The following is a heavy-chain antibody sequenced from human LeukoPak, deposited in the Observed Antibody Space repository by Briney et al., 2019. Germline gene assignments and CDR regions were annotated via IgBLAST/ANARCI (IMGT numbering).Heavy chain of an antibody. V-gene: IGHV3-23*01. J-gene: IGHJ4*02. CDR3: AKGSEQWELYDY. CDR2: IVGNGVT. Sequence: GRSLRLSCAASGFPFSSYAMHWVRQAPGKGLEWVSAIVGNGVTFYTDSVKGRFTISRDNAKNTLYLQMNSLRADDTAIYYCAKGSEQWELYDYWGQGTLVTVSS. D-gene: IGHD1-26*01. CDR1: GFPFSSYA.